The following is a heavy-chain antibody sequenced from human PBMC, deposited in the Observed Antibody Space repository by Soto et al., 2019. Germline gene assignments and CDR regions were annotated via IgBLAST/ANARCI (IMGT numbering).Heavy chain of an antibody. CDR2: ISTYNGNT. J-gene: IGHJ5*02. Sequence: QVQLVQSGAEVKKPGASVTVSCKASGYTFTSYGISWVRQAPGQGLEWMGWISTYNGNTNYAQKFQGRVTMTTDTHTSTAYMELRSLRSDDTAVYYCARDPKRYCVSSSCYSRGETWFDPWGQGTLVTVSS. CDR3: ARDPKRYCVSSSCYSRGETWFDP. V-gene: IGHV1-18*01. D-gene: IGHD2-2*02. CDR1: GYTFTSYG.